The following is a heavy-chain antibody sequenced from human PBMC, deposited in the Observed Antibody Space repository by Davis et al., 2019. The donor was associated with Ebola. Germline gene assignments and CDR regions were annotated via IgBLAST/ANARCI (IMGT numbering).Heavy chain of an antibody. D-gene: IGHD2-2*01. Sequence: SVKVSCKASGFTFSSSAVQWVRQARGQRLEWIGWIVIGSGHTNYAQKFQERVTITRDMSTNTVYMELNSLGSEDTAVYYCAAWVIGYCTTYSCYTSYNWFDPWGQGSLVTVSS. V-gene: IGHV1-58*01. CDR2: IVIGSGHT. CDR1: GFTFSSSA. CDR3: AAWVIGYCTTYSCYTSYNWFDP. J-gene: IGHJ5*02.